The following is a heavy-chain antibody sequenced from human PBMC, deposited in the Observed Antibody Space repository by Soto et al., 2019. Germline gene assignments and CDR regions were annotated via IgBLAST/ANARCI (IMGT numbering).Heavy chain of an antibody. D-gene: IGHD6-13*01. V-gene: IGHV3-9*01. J-gene: IGHJ6*02. CDR1: GFTFDDYG. Sequence: EVQLVESGGGLVQPGRSLRLSCAASGFTFDDYGMHWVRQAPVKGLEWVSGISWNRGTIGYADSVKGRFTLSRDNAKNSLYLQMNSLRAEDTALYYCATDLSSSLHYYVMDVWGQGTTVTVSS. CDR3: ATDLSSSLHYYVMDV. CDR2: ISWNRGTI.